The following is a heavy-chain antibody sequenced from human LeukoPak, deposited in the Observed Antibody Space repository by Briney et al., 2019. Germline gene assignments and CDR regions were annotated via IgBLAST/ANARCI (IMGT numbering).Heavy chain of an antibody. D-gene: IGHD6-19*01. CDR2: IYYSGST. V-gene: IGHV4-59*08. Sequence: SETLSLTCTVSGGSIGSYYWSWIRQPPGKGLEWIGYIYYSGSTNYNPSLKSRVTISVDTSKNQFSLKLSSVTAADTAVYYCARQSYSSGWSPLYYFDYWGQGTLVTVSS. CDR3: ARQSYSSGWSPLYYFDY. J-gene: IGHJ4*02. CDR1: GGSIGSYY.